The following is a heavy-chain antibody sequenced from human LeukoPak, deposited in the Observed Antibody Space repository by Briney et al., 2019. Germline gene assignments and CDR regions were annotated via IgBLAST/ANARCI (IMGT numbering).Heavy chain of an antibody. D-gene: IGHD6-13*01. CDR2: IYTSGST. CDR1: GGSISSYY. J-gene: IGHJ5*02. Sequence: PSETLSLTCTVSGGSISSYYWSWIRQPPGKGLEWIGYIYTSGSTNYNPSLKSRVTISVDTSKNQFSLKLSSVTAADTAVYYCARHASSSWYWFDPWGQGTLVTVSS. CDR3: ARHASSSWYWFDP. V-gene: IGHV4-4*09.